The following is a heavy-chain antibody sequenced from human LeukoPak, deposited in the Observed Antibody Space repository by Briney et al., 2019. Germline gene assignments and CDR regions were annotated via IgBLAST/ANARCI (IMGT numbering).Heavy chain of an antibody. CDR3: ARAQWLRRKWFDP. CDR1: GVSFSGYY. D-gene: IGHD5-12*01. J-gene: IGHJ5*02. V-gene: IGHV4-34*01. CDR2: INHSGST. Sequence: PSETLSLTCAVYGVSFSGYYWSWLPQPPGKGLEWIGEINHSGSTNYNPSLKSRVTISVDTSKNQFSLKLSSVTAADTAVYYCARAQWLRRKWFDPWRQGTVVTVYS.